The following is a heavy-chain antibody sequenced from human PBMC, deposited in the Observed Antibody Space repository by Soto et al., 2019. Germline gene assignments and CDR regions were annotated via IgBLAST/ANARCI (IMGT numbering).Heavy chain of an antibody. Sequence: GGSLRLSCAASGFTFSSYWMHWVRQAPGKGLVWVSRINSDGSSTSYADSVKGRFTISRDNAKNTLYLQMNSLRAEDTAVYYCARDRFVFYSSEYYYYMDVWGKGTTVTVSS. CDR1: GFTFSSYW. CDR2: INSDGSST. J-gene: IGHJ6*03. CDR3: ARDRFVFYSSEYYYYMDV. D-gene: IGHD4-4*01. V-gene: IGHV3-74*01.